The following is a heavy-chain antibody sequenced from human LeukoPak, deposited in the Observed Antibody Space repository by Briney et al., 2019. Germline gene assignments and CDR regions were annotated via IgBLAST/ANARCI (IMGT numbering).Heavy chain of an antibody. J-gene: IGHJ1*01. CDR2: IKSKTDGGTT. CDR3: TTDGDDYGDFPPYFQH. Sequence: GGSLRLSCAASGFTFSNAWMSWVRQAPGKGLEWVGRIKSKTDGGTTDYAAPVKGRFTISRDDSKNTLYLQMNSPKTEDTAVYYCTTDGDDYGDFPPYFQHWGQGTLVTVSS. CDR1: GFTFSNAW. D-gene: IGHD4-17*01. V-gene: IGHV3-15*01.